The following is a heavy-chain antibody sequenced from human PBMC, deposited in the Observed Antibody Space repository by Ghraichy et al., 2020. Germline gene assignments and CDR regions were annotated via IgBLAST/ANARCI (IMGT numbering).Heavy chain of an antibody. CDR3: AKGLFAPLES. CDR2: IVGSGTNI. Sequence: LSLTCAAAGFTFRSSAMSWVRQAPGKGLQWVSGIVGSGTNIYYADFVEGRFTISRDNSKNTLFLQMNSLRVDDTALYYCAKGLFAPLESWGQGTLVTISS. J-gene: IGHJ4*02. CDR1: GFTFRSSA. V-gene: IGHV3-23*01.